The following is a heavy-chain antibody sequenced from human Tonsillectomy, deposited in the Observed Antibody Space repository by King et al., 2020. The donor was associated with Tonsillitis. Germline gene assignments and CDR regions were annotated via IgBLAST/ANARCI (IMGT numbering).Heavy chain of an antibody. CDR2: INPNSGGT. J-gene: IGHJ5*02. CDR3: ARDYCTNGVCSWFDP. Sequence: VQLVESGAEVKKPGASVKVSCKASGYTFSGYYMHWVRQAPGQGLEWMGGINPNSGGTNYAQKVQGRVTLTRDTSISTAYMELGRLRSDDTAVYYCARDYCTNGVCSWFDPWGQGTLVTVSS. D-gene: IGHD2-8*01. CDR1: GYTFSGYY. V-gene: IGHV1-2*02.